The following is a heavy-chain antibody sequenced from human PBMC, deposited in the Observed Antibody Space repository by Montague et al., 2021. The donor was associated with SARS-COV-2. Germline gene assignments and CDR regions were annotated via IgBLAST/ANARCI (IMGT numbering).Heavy chain of an antibody. V-gene: IGHV4-34*01. Sequence: SETLSLTCAVYGGSFSGYDWSWIRQSPGKGLEWIGEINHSGSTYYNPSLKSRVTISVDTSKNQFSLKLSSVTAADTAVYYCARDQGYNWNYYYYYGMDVWGQGTTVTVSS. CDR1: GGSFSGYD. J-gene: IGHJ6*02. CDR3: ARDQGYNWNYYYYYGMDV. D-gene: IGHD1-20*01. CDR2: INHSGST.